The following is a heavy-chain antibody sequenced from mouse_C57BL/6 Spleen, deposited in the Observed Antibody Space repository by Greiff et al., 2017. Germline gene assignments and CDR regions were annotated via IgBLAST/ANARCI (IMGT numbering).Heavy chain of an antibody. Sequence: QVQLQQPGAELVKPGASVKLSCKASGYTFTSYWMQWVKQRPGQGLEWIGEIDPSDSYTNYNQKFKGKATLTVDTSSSTAYMQLGSLTSEDSAVYYCASPGPFDYWGQGTTLTVSS. V-gene: IGHV1-50*01. CDR1: GYTFTSYW. CDR3: ASPGPFDY. CDR2: IDPSDSYT. J-gene: IGHJ2*01.